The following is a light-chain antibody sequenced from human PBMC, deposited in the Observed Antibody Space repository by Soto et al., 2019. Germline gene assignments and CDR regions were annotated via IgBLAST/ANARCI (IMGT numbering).Light chain of an antibody. J-gene: IGKJ4*01. CDR1: QSVSSSY. CDR2: DAS. V-gene: IGKV3D-20*02. CDR3: QQRSNWPLT. Sequence: DIVLTQSPGTLSLSPGASAPLSCRASQSVSSSYLAWYQQKPGQAPRLLIYDASNRATGIPARFSVSGSGTDFTLTISSLEPEDCALYYCQQRSNWPLTFGGGTKVDIK.